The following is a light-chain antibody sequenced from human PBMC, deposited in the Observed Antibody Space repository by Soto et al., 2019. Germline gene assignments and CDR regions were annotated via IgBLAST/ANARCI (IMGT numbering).Light chain of an antibody. V-gene: IGKV2-28*01. CDR2: VGS. Sequence: DIVMTQSPLSLTVTPGEPASISCRSSQSLLHSNGNNYVEWYLRKPGQSPQLLIYVGSKRSSGVPVRFSGSGSGTDFTLTISRVEAEDVGVYYSMQALQTPYTFGQGTKLEI. J-gene: IGKJ2*01. CDR1: QSLLHSNGNNY. CDR3: MQALQTPYT.